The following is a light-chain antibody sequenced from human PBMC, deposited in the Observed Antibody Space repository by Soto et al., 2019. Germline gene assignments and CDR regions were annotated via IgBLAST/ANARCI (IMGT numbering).Light chain of an antibody. Sequence: QSALTQPASVSGSPGQSITISCTRTSSDVGGYNYVSWYQQHPGKAPKLMIYDVSNRPSGVSNRFSGSKSGNTASLTISGLQAEDEADYYCSSYTGSSTPVVFGGGTKLTVL. CDR2: DVS. CDR3: SSYTGSSTPVV. J-gene: IGLJ2*01. V-gene: IGLV2-14*01. CDR1: SSDVGGYNY.